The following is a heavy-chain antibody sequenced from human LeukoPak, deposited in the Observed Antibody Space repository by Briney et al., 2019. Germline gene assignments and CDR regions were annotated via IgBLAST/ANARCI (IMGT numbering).Heavy chain of an antibody. CDR2: IYSGGRT. Sequence: GGSLRLSCAASGFSVSSKYMSWVRQAPGKGLEWVSVIYSGGRTYYADSVKGRFTISRDSFRNTLHLQMNSLRAEDTAVYYCARVPDLGSGSYDFDYWGQGTLVTVSS. J-gene: IGHJ4*02. CDR3: ARVPDLGSGSYDFDY. D-gene: IGHD3-10*02. V-gene: IGHV3-53*01. CDR1: GFSVSSKY.